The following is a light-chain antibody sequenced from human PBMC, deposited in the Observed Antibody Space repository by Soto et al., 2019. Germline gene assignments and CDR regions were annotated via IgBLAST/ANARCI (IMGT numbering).Light chain of an antibody. CDR3: QQRSNWPPLT. CDR1: QSVSSY. Sequence: EIVLTQSPATLSLSPGERATLSCRASQSVSSYLAWYQQKPGQAPRLLIYDASNRATGIPARFCGSGSGTDFTLTISSLEHEDFAGYYCQQRSNWPPLTFGGGTKVEIK. J-gene: IGKJ4*01. CDR2: DAS. V-gene: IGKV3-11*01.